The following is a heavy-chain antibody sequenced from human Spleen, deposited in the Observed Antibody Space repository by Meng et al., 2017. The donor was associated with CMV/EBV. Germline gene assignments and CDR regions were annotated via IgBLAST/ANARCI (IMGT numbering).Heavy chain of an antibody. CDR3: ARDRDILTGYYSSYYYYYGMDV. CDR2: MSGSASST. CDR1: GFTFSRYP. D-gene: IGHD3-9*01. J-gene: IGHJ6*02. V-gene: IGHV3-23*01. Sequence: GESLKISCAASGFTFSRYPMSWIRQAPGKGLEWVSSMSGSASSTYYGDSVKGRFAMSRDNSKNTLYLQMNSLRAEDTAVYYCARDRDILTGYYSSYYYYYGMDVWGQGTTVTVSS.